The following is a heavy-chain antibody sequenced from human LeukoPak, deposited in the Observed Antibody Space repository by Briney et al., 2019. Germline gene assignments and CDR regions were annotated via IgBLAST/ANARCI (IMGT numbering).Heavy chain of an antibody. CDR2: INHSGST. CDR1: GGSFSGYY. V-gene: IGHV4-34*01. Sequence: SETLSLTCAVYGGSFSGYYWSWIRQPPGKGLEWIGEINHSGSTNYNPSLKSRVTISVDTSKNQFSLKLSSVTAADTAVYYCASQFIAAAGSFDYWGQGTLVTVSS. J-gene: IGHJ4*02. D-gene: IGHD6-13*01. CDR3: ASQFIAAAGSFDY.